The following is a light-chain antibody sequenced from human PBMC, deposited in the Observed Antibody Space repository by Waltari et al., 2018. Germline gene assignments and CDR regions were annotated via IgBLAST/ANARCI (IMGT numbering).Light chain of an antibody. Sequence: VLTQSPATLSLSPGDRAALSCRASQSIVDARAWYQQRPGQTPRLLIYDASNRAPGIPARFSGSGSGTDFTLTISSLEPEDFAVYYCQQRRNWPLSFGQGTRLEIK. V-gene: IGKV3-11*01. CDR1: QSIVDA. CDR3: QQRRNWPLS. CDR2: DAS. J-gene: IGKJ5*01.